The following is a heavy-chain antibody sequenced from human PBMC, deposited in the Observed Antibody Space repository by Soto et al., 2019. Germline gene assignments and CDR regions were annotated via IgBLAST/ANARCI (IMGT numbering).Heavy chain of an antibody. CDR1: GFTFSSYA. V-gene: IGHV3-30-3*01. CDR2: ISYDGSNK. D-gene: IGHD2-15*01. J-gene: IGHJ6*02. Sequence: GGSLRLSCAASGFTFSSYAMHWVRQAPGKGLEWVAVISYDGSNKYYADSVKGRFTISRDNSKNTLYLQMNSLRAEDTAVYYCARDGFRVVVAATYYYYYGMDVWGQGTTVTVSS. CDR3: ARDGFRVVVAATYYYYYGMDV.